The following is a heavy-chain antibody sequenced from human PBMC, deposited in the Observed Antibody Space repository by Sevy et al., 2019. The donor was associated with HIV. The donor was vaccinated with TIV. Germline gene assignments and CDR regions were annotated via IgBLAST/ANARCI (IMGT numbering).Heavy chain of an antibody. CDR1: GFTFSSYG. V-gene: IGHV3-30*02. CDR3: AKSRAYDCGSYDY. CDR2: IRYDGSNK. Sequence: GGSLRLSCAASGFTFSSYGMHWVRQAPGKGLEWVAFIRYDGSNKYYADSVKGRFTITRDNSKNTPYLQMNSLRAEDTAVYYCAKSRAYDCGSYDYWGQGTLVTVSS. J-gene: IGHJ4*02. D-gene: IGHD3-22*01.